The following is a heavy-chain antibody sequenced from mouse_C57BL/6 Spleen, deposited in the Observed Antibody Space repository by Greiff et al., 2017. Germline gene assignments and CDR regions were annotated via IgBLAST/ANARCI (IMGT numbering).Heavy chain of an antibody. D-gene: IGHD2-1*01. Sequence: VKLVESGAELMKPGASVKLSCKATGYTFTGYWIEWVKQRPGHGLEWIGEILPGSGSTNYNEKFKGKATFTADTSSNPAYMQLSSLTTEDSAIYYCARRHYGNPCAYWGQGTLGTVSA. J-gene: IGHJ3*01. CDR1: GYTFTGYW. CDR3: ARRHYGNPCAY. CDR2: ILPGSGST. V-gene: IGHV1-9*01.